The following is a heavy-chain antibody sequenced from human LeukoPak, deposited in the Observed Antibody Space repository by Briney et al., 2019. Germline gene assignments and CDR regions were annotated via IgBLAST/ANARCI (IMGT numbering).Heavy chain of an antibody. D-gene: IGHD3-10*01. J-gene: IGHJ5*02. Sequence: PGGSLRLSCAASGFTFSSYSMNWVRQAPGKGLEWVSSISSSSSYIYYADSVKGRFTISRDNAKNSLYLQMNSLRAEDTAVYYCARDATSITMVRGVIMGVDWFDPWGQGTLVTVSS. CDR3: ARDATSITMVRGVIMGVDWFDP. CDR2: ISSSSSYI. V-gene: IGHV3-21*01. CDR1: GFTFSSYS.